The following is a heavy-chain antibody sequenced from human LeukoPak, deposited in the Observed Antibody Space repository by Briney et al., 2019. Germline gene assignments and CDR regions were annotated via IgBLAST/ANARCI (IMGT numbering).Heavy chain of an antibody. Sequence: SGGPLRLSCAASGFTFDDYAMHWVRQAPGKGLEWVSGISWNSGSIGYADSVKGRFTISRDNAKNSLYLQMNSLRAEDMALYYCAKSAGSVAGPHDAFDIWGQGTMVTVSS. V-gene: IGHV3-9*03. CDR2: ISWNSGSI. D-gene: IGHD6-19*01. J-gene: IGHJ3*02. CDR3: AKSAGSVAGPHDAFDI. CDR1: GFTFDDYA.